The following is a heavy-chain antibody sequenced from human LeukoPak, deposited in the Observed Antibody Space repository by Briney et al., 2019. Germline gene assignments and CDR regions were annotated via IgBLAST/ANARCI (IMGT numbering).Heavy chain of an antibody. Sequence: ASVKVSCKASGYTFSDYYMHWVRQAPGQGPEWMGWINTNTGRTTYAQKFQGRVTMTTDTSISTAYMELRSLTSDDTAVYFCARKGDVVVDVNWFDPWGQGTLVTVSS. V-gene: IGHV1-2*02. CDR3: ARKGDVVVDVNWFDP. CDR2: INTNTGRT. CDR1: GYTFSDYY. D-gene: IGHD2-15*01. J-gene: IGHJ5*02.